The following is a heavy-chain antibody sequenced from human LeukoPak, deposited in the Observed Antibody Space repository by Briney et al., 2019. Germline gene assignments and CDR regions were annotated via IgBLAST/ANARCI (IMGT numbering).Heavy chain of an antibody. V-gene: IGHV4-4*07. Sequence: SETLSLTCTVSGGSISGYYWSWIRQPAGKGLEWIGRIYTSGSTNYNPSLKSRVTMSVDTSKNQFSLKLSSVTAADTAVYYCARDRDCSSTSCYELGLYYYYMDVWGKGTTVTISS. J-gene: IGHJ6*03. CDR2: IYTSGST. CDR1: GGSISGYY. CDR3: ARDRDCSSTSCYELGLYYYYMDV. D-gene: IGHD2-2*01.